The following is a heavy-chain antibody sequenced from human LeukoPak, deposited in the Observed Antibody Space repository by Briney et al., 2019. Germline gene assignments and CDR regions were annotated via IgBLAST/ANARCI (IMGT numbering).Heavy chain of an antibody. Sequence: GGSLRLSYAASGFTFSSYAMNWVRQAPGKGLEWVSTITGDSGSTYYAYSVKGRFTISRDNSKNTLYLQVSSLRAEDTAIYYCAKDYYGSGSYYNVIADWGQGTLVTVSS. CDR3: AKDYYGSGSYYNVIAD. D-gene: IGHD3-10*01. V-gene: IGHV3-23*01. J-gene: IGHJ4*02. CDR1: GFTFSSYA. CDR2: ITGDSGST.